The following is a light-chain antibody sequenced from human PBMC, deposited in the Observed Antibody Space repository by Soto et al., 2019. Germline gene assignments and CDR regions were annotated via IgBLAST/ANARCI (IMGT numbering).Light chain of an antibody. V-gene: IGKV3-20*01. CDR3: QQYCNSTTTT. J-gene: IGKJ4*01. CDR2: DAS. Sequence: EIVLTQSPGTLSLSPGERATLSCRASQSVRSSYLAWYQQRPGQAPRLLISDASRRATGTPDRFSGSGSGTDFTLTISRLQPDDVAVYYCQQYCNSTTTTFGGGTKVEIK. CDR1: QSVRSSY.